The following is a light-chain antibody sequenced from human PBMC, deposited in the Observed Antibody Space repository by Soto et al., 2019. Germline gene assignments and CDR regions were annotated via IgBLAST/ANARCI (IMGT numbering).Light chain of an antibody. CDR3: CSYADSSTPDV. J-gene: IGLJ1*01. CDR2: EGS. CDR1: SSDVGNYNL. Sequence: QSALTQPASVSGSPGQSITISCTGTSSDVGNYNLFSWYQQHPGKAHKLMIYEGSKRPSGVSNRFSGSKSGITASLTISGLQDEDEADYYCCSYADSSTPDVFGTGTKVTVL. V-gene: IGLV2-23*01.